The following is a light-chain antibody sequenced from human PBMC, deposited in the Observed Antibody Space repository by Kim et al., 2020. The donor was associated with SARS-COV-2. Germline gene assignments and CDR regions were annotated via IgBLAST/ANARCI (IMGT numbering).Light chain of an antibody. CDR3: QSYDGSNHVV. V-gene: IGLV6-57*03. CDR1: RGSFASNY. Sequence: TVTSSCPRSRGSFASNYVQWYQQRPGSAPTTVIYEDNQRPSGVPDRFSGSIDSSSNSASLTISGLKTEDEADYYCQSYDGSNHVVFGGGTQLTVL. CDR2: EDN. J-gene: IGLJ2*01.